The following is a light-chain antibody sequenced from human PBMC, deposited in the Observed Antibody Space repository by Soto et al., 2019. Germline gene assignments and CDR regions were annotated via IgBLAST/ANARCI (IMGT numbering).Light chain of an antibody. V-gene: IGKV3-15*01. CDR3: QLYDYWYT. CDR1: QSVSTN. Sequence: EIVMTQSPATLSVSPGERATLSCRASQSVSTNLGWYQQRPGQAPRLLIYGASTRATGIPARFSGSGSGTEFTLTISSLQSEDFALYYCQLYDYWYTFGQGTKLEIK. J-gene: IGKJ2*01. CDR2: GAS.